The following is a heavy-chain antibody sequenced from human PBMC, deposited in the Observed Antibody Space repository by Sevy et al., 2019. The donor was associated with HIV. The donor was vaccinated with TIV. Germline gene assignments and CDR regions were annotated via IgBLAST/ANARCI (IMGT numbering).Heavy chain of an antibody. J-gene: IGHJ4*02. Sequence: GGSLRLSCAASGFTFDGYAMDWVRQAPGKGLEWVSGFSWNSGSIGYADSVKGRFTISRDNARNSLYLQMNSLRTEDTALSYCAKDISGSYFYYFDHWGQGTLVTVSS. CDR3: AKDISGSYFYYFDH. D-gene: IGHD1-26*01. CDR2: FSWNSGSI. V-gene: IGHV3-9*01. CDR1: GFTFDGYA.